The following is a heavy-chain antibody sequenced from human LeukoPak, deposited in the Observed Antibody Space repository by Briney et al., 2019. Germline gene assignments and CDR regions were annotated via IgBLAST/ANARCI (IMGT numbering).Heavy chain of an antibody. J-gene: IGHJ6*02. Sequence: GGSLRFSCAASGFTFSSYSMNWVRQAPGKGLEWVSSISSSSSYIYYADSVKGRFTISRDNAKNSLYLQMNSLRAEDTAVYYCARFLEWLLYSPRFYYYGMDVWGQGTTVTVSS. CDR1: GFTFSSYS. V-gene: IGHV3-21*01. CDR3: ARFLEWLLYSPRFYYYGMDV. CDR2: ISSSSSYI. D-gene: IGHD3-3*01.